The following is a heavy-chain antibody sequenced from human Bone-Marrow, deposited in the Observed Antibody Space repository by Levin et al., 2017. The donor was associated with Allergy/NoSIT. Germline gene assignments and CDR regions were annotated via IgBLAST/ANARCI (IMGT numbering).Heavy chain of an antibody. CDR3: ASTSSGGSCYSSAAVDAFDI. J-gene: IGHJ3*02. D-gene: IGHD2-15*01. Sequence: GGSLRLSCAASGFTVSSNYMSWVRQAPGKGLEWVSVIYSGGSTYYADSVKGRFTISRDNSKNTLYLQMNSLRAEDTAVYYCASTSSGGSCYSSAAVDAFDIWGQGTMVTVSS. CDR2: IYSGGST. CDR1: GFTVSSNY. V-gene: IGHV3-53*01.